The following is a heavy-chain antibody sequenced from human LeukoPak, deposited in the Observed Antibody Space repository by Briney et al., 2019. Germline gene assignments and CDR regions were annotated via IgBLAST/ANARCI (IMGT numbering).Heavy chain of an antibody. Sequence: GGSLRLSCAAPGFIFSTYAMTWVRQAPGKGLEWVSVISASGTNTDYAGSVKGRFTISRDNSKNPLYLQMNSLRAEDTAVYYCAKDREVTKRGPDNWFDPWGQGTLVTVSS. CDR2: ISASGTNT. CDR3: AKDREVTKRGPDNWFDP. D-gene: IGHD4-17*01. J-gene: IGHJ5*02. CDR1: GFIFSTYA. V-gene: IGHV3-23*01.